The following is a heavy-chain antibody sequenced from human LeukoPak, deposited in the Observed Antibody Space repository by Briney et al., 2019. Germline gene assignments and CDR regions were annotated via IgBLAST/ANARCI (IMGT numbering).Heavy chain of an antibody. D-gene: IGHD3-10*01. CDR2: INPNSGGT. CDR1: GYTFTGYY. Sequence: ASVKVSCKASGYTFTGYYMHWVRQAPGQELEWMGWINPNSGGTNYAQKFQGRVTMTRDTSISTAYMELSRLRSDDTAVYYCARGSITMVRGVIGRYWGQGTLVTVSS. CDR3: ARGSITMVRGVIGRY. J-gene: IGHJ4*02. V-gene: IGHV1-2*02.